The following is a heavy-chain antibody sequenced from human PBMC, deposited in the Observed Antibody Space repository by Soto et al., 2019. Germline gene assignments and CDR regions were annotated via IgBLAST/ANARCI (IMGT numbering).Heavy chain of an antibody. CDR3: AREPLYGGNSLPSLVDY. CDR2: ISSSSSYI. Sequence: EVQLVESGGGLVKPGGSLRLSCAASGFTFSSYSMNWVRQAPGKGLEWVSSISSSSSYIYYADSVKGRFTISRDNAKNALYLQMNSLRAEDTAVYYCAREPLYGGNSLPSLVDYWGQGTLVTVSS. D-gene: IGHD4-17*01. CDR1: GFTFSSYS. J-gene: IGHJ4*02. V-gene: IGHV3-21*01.